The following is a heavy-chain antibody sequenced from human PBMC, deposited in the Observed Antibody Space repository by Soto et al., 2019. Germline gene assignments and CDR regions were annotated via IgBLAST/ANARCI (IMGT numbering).Heavy chain of an antibody. J-gene: IGHJ4*02. D-gene: IGHD6-6*01. CDR2: IYYSGST. Sequence: QVQLQESGPGLVKPSQTLSLTCTVSGGSISSGGYYWSWIRQHPGKGLEWIGYIYYSGSTYYNPSLKNRVTISVDTSKNQFSLKLSSVTAADTAVYYCARGNSSSLKLDYWGQGTLVTVSS. V-gene: IGHV4-31*03. CDR3: ARGNSSSLKLDY. CDR1: GGSISSGGYY.